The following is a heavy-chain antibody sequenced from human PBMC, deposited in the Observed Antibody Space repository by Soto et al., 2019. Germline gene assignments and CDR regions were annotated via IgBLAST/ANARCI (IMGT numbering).Heavy chain of an antibody. J-gene: IGHJ4*02. CDR1: GYTSPSYG. Sequence: ASVQVSCWASGYTSPSYGSSWVRQAPGQGLEWMGWISAYNGNTNYAQKLQGRVTMTTDTSTSTAYMGLRSLRSDDTAVYYCARDRNYDYFWGSYRSYYFDYWGQGTLVTVSS. CDR2: ISAYNGNT. CDR3: ARDRNYDYFWGSYRSYYFDY. V-gene: IGHV1-18*01. D-gene: IGHD3-16*02.